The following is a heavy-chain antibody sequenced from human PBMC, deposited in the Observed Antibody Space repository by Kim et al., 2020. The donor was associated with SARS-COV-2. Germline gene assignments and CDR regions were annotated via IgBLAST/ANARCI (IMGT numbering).Heavy chain of an antibody. Sequence: AASVKGRCTTSRGNSTNTLYLQMNSLRADDTAVYYCAGDLYDFGAASDYWGQGTLVTVSS. CDR3: AGDLYDFGAASDY. D-gene: IGHD2-15*01. J-gene: IGHJ4*02. V-gene: IGHV3-30*07.